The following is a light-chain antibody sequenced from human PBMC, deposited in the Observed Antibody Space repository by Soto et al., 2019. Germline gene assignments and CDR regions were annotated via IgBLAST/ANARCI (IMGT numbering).Light chain of an antibody. Sequence: QSVLAQPASVCESPGQSNTISCTGTGSDVGGYNYVSWYQQHPGKAHTLMIYELSTRPSGVSNRFSGSTSGNTASLTISGLQAEDEDDYSCSSYTSSSTQVFGTGTKVTVL. J-gene: IGLJ1*01. V-gene: IGLV2-14*01. CDR1: GSDVGGYNY. CDR2: ELS. CDR3: SSYTSSSTQV.